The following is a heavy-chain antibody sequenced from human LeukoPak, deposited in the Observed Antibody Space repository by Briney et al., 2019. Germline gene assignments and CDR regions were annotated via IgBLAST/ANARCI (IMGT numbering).Heavy chain of an antibody. Sequence: SETLSLTCTVSGGSISSYYWSWIRQPPGRGLEWIGYIYYSGSTNYNPSLKSRVTISVDTSKNQFSLKLCSVTAADTPVYYCARVTAAADYWGQGTLVTVSS. CDR2: IYYSGST. CDR1: GGSISSYY. V-gene: IGHV4-59*01. D-gene: IGHD6-13*01. CDR3: ARVTAAADY. J-gene: IGHJ4*02.